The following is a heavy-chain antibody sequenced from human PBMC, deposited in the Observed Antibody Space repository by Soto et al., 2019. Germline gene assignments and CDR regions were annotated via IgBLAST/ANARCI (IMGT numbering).Heavy chain of an antibody. CDR3: ARAREWRREYYGMDV. V-gene: IGHV3-30-3*01. J-gene: IGHJ6*02. Sequence: QVQLVESGGGVVQPGRSLRLSCAASGFTFSSYAMHWVRQAPGKGLEWVAVISYDGSNKYYADSVKGRFTISRDNSKNTLYLQMNSLRAEDRAVYYCARAREWRREYYGMDVWGQGTTVTVSS. CDR2: ISYDGSNK. D-gene: IGHD3-3*01. CDR1: GFTFSSYA.